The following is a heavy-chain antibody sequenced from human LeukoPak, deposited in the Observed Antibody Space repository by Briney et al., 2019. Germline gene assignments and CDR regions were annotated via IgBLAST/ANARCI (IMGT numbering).Heavy chain of an antibody. CDR1: GFTFTNYA. J-gene: IGHJ5*02. V-gene: IGHV3-66*01. CDR2: IYSGGST. Sequence: GGSLRLSCAASGFTFTNYAMTWVRQAPGKGLEWVSVIYSGGSTYYADSVKGRFTISRDNSKNTLYLQMNGLRAEDTAVYYCTRDYGDNWFDPWGQGTLVTVSS. D-gene: IGHD4-17*01. CDR3: TRDYGDNWFDP.